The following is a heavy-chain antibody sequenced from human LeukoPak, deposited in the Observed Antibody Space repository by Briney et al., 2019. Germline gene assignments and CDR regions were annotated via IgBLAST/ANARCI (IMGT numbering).Heavy chain of an antibody. J-gene: IGHJ1*01. CDR2: IYYSGST. CDR1: GGSISSYY. Sequence: PSETLSLTCTVSGGSISSYYWSWIRQPPGKGLEWIGYIYYSGSTNYNPSLKSRVTISVDTSKNQFSLKLSSVTAADTAVYYCARHVGSGWEYFQHWGQGTLVTLSS. V-gene: IGHV4-59*08. CDR3: ARHVGSGWEYFQH. D-gene: IGHD6-19*01.